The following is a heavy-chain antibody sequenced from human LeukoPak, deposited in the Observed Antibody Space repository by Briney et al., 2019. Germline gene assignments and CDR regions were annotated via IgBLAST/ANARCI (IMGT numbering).Heavy chain of an antibody. CDR1: GGSISSSGYY. V-gene: IGHV4-61*08. D-gene: IGHD5-12*01. J-gene: IGHJ6*02. CDR3: AREYSGYRDPYGMDV. CDR2: IYYSGST. Sequence: PSETLSLTCTVSGGSISSSGYYWNWIRQPPGKGLEWIGYIYYSGSTNYNPSLKSRVTISVDTSKNQFSLKLSSVTAADTAVYYCAREYSGYRDPYGMDVWGQGTTVTVSS.